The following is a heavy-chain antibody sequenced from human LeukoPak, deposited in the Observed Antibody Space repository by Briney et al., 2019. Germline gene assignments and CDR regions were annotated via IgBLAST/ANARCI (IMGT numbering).Heavy chain of an antibody. CDR1: GYTFTGYY. CDR2: INPSSGGT. CDR3: ARALSIVGATNY. V-gene: IGHV1-2*02. D-gene: IGHD1-26*01. Sequence: ASVKVSCKXSGYTFTGYYMHWVRQAPGQGLEWMGWINPSSGGTNYAQKFQGRVTMTRDTSISTAYMELSRLRSDDTAVYYCARALSIVGATNYWGQGTLVTVSS. J-gene: IGHJ4*02.